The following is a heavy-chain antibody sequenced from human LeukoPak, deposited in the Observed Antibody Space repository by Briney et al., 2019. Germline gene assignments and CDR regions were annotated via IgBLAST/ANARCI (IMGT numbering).Heavy chain of an antibody. CDR1: GGSFSGYY. V-gene: IGHV4-34*01. J-gene: IGHJ5*02. CDR3: ARGLWAKDNWFDP. Sequence: SETLSLTCAVYGGSFSGYYWSWIRQPPGKGLEWIGEINHSGSTNYNPSLKSRVTISVDTCKNQFSLKLSSVTAADTAVYYCARGLWAKDNWFDPWGQGTLVTVSS. CDR2: INHSGST. D-gene: IGHD2-21*01.